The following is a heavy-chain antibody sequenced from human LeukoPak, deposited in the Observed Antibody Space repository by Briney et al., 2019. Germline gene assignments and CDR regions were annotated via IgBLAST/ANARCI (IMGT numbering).Heavy chain of an antibody. Sequence: SETLSLTCTVSGGSISSYYWSWIRQPAGKGLEWIGRIYTSGSTNYNPSLKSRVTMSVDTSKNQFSLKLSSVTAADTAVYYCAKSALLWFGELLDYWGQGTLVTVSS. D-gene: IGHD3-10*01. CDR1: GGSISSYY. V-gene: IGHV4-4*07. CDR2: IYTSGST. CDR3: AKSALLWFGELLDY. J-gene: IGHJ4*02.